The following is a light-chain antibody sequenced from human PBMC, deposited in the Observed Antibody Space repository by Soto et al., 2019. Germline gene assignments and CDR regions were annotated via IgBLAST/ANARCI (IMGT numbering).Light chain of an antibody. CDR2: GAS. V-gene: IGKV3-20*01. CDR1: RSVSTRY. Sequence: ESMLTQSPGTLSLSPGERATLSCRASRSVSTRYITWYKQKPGQAPRLLIYGASIRATGITDRFSGSGSGTDFTLTISRLEAEDFAVDSCQQFGDSPPAFTFGQGTKLEI. CDR3: QQFGDSPPAFT. J-gene: IGKJ2*01.